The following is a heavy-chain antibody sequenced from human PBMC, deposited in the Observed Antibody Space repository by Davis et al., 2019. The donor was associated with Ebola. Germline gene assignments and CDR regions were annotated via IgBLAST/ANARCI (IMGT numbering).Heavy chain of an antibody. Sequence: SVKVSCKASGGTFSSYAISWVRQAPGQGLEWMGGIIPIFGTANYAQKFQGRVTITADESTSTAYMELSSLRSEDTAVYYCATFRSQYYDILTGYNYYYGMDVWGQGTTVTVSS. CDR1: GGTFSSYA. CDR2: IIPIFGTA. D-gene: IGHD3-9*01. V-gene: IGHV1-69*13. CDR3: ATFRSQYYDILTGYNYYYGMDV. J-gene: IGHJ6*02.